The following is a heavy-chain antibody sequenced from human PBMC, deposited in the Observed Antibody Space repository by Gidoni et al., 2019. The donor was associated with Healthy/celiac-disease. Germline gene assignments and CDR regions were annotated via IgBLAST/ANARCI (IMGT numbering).Heavy chain of an antibody. CDR1: GFTFDDYA. V-gene: IGHV3-9*01. D-gene: IGHD3-9*01. CDR3: AKDPKDILTGYHFDY. CDR2: ISVNSGSI. Sequence: EVQLVESGGGLVQPGRSLRLSCAASGFTFDDYAMHWVRQAPGKGLEGVSGISVNSGSIGYAESVKGRFTISRDNAKNSLYLQMNSLRAEDTALYYCAKDPKDILTGYHFDYWGQGTLVTVSS. J-gene: IGHJ4*02.